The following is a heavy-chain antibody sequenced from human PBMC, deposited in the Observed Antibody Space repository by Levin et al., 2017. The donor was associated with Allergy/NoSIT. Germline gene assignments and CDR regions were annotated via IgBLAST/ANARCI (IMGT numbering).Heavy chain of an antibody. CDR1: GFTFSTYG. Sequence: GGSLRLSCAASGFTFSTYGVHWVRQPPGKGLDWVAGISYDGSNKYYADSVKGRFSTSRDNSKNTLYLQMTSSGADATAVFYCAREPRRASSGPDFDRWGQGALVTVSS. CDR3: AREPRRASSGPDFDR. V-gene: IGHV3-33*01. J-gene: IGHJ4*02. CDR2: ISYDGSNK. D-gene: IGHD6-19*01.